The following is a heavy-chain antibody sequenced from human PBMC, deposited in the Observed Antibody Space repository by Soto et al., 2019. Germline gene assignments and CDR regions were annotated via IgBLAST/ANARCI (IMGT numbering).Heavy chain of an antibody. D-gene: IGHD5-18*01. J-gene: IGHJ6*02. CDR2: ISDSGDTT. CDR3: ANRDTSMVTRYYYGMDV. Sequence: EVQLLESGGGLVQPGGSLRLSCAASGFRFSGCAMSWVRQAPGKGLEWVSAISDSGDTTYYADSVRGRFTVSRDNSKNTLYLQMNSLRAEDTAVYYCANRDTSMVTRYYYGMDVWGQGTTVTDSS. CDR1: GFRFSGCA. V-gene: IGHV3-23*01.